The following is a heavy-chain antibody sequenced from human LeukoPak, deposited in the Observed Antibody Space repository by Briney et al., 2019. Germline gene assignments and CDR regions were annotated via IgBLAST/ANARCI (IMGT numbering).Heavy chain of an antibody. Sequence: SVKVSCKASGGTFSSYAISWVRQAPGQGLEWMGGIIPIFGTANYAQKFQGRVTITADESTSTAYMELSSLRSEDTAVYYCARLSGWATVTTRVAFDIWGQGTMVTVSS. J-gene: IGHJ3*02. D-gene: IGHD4-17*01. V-gene: IGHV1-69*13. CDR3: ARLSGWATVTTRVAFDI. CDR2: IIPIFGTA. CDR1: GGTFSSYA.